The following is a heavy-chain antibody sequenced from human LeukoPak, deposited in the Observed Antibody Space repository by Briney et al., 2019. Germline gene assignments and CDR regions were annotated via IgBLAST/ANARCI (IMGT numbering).Heavy chain of an antibody. Sequence: GRSLRLSCAASGFTFSSYGMNWVRQAPGKGLEWVSSISSSSSYIYYADSVKGRFTISRDNAKNSLYLQMNSLRAEDTAVYYCARGDLNYYDSSGPDYWGQGTLVTVSS. V-gene: IGHV3-21*01. D-gene: IGHD3-22*01. CDR3: ARGDLNYYDSSGPDY. CDR2: ISSSSSYI. CDR1: GFTFSSYG. J-gene: IGHJ4*02.